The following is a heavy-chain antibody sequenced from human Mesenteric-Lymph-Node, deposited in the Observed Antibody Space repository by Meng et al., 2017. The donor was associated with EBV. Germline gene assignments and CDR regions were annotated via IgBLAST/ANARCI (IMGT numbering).Heavy chain of an antibody. D-gene: IGHD1-26*01. Sequence: QVQLGQDGAEVKKPGASGKGYCKASGYTFTSYGISWVRQAPGQGLEWMGWISAYNGDTKYAQKVQDRVTMTTDTSTSTVYMELRSLGSDDTAVYYCARDHGGKYYYWGQGTLVTVSS. CDR2: ISAYNGDT. J-gene: IGHJ4*02. V-gene: IGHV1-18*01. CDR3: ARDHGGKYYY. CDR1: GYTFTSYG.